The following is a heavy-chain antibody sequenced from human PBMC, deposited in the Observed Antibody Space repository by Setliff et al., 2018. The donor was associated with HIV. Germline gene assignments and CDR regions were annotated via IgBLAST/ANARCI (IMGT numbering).Heavy chain of an antibody. J-gene: IGHJ4*02. CDR3: TTDVAEKIHYYSDSSGYFYIDY. CDR1: GFTFSNAW. Sequence: PGGSLRLSCAASGFTFSNAWMSWVRQAPGKGLEWVGHIRGNSDGGTTDYAAPVGGRFTISRDDSKNTLYLQMNSLKTEDTAVYFCTTDVAEKIHYYSDSSGYFYIDYWGQGTLVTVSS. D-gene: IGHD3-22*01. V-gene: IGHV3-15*01. CDR2: IRGNSDGGTT.